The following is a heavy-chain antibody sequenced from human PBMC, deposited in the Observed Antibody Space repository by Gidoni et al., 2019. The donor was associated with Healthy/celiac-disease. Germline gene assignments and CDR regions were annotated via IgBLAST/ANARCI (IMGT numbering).Heavy chain of an antibody. V-gene: IGHV3-30-3*01. CDR2: ISYDGSNK. CDR3: AREASHDYGDYVDY. J-gene: IGHJ4*02. D-gene: IGHD4-17*01. CDR1: GFPFSSYA. Sequence: QVQLVESGGGVVQPGRSLRLSCAASGFPFSSYAMHWVRQAPGKGLEWVAVISYDGSNKYYADSVKGRFTISRDNSKNTLYLQMNSLRAEDTAVYYCAREASHDYGDYVDYWGQGTLVTVSS.